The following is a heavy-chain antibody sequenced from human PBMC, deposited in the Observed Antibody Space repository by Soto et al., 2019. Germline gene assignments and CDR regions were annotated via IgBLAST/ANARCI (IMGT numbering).Heavy chain of an antibody. CDR2: INWNGATI. V-gene: IGHV3-20*04. D-gene: IGHD3-3*01. J-gene: IGHJ4*02. Sequence: GGSLRLSCTASGFTFDDFGMSWVREAPGKGLEWVAGINWNGATIGYADSVKGRFTISRDNAKNSLYLQMSSLRAEDTALYYCARSNYYDDYWSPYDYWGQGTLVTVSS. CDR1: GFTFDDFG. CDR3: ARSNYYDDYWSPYDY.